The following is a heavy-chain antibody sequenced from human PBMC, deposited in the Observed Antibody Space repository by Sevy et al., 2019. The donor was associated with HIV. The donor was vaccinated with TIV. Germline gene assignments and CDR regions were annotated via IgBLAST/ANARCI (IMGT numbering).Heavy chain of an antibody. V-gene: IGHV3-30-3*01. Sequence: GRSLRLSCVASGFIFGSYAMNWVRQAPGKGLEWVAVISYDGSHKYYADSVKGRFTISRDSSKNTLYLQMHSLRTDDTAVYYCARDPGSSWSSFDYWGQGTLVTVSS. CDR2: ISYDGSHK. J-gene: IGHJ4*02. D-gene: IGHD6-13*01. CDR1: GFIFGSYA. CDR3: ARDPGSSWSSFDY.